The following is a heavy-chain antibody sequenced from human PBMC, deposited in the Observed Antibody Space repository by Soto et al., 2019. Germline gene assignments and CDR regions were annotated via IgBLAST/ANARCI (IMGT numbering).Heavy chain of an antibody. J-gene: IGHJ5*02. CDR1: GGSINNNFW. CDR3: VRGNDNYDFWNNWSLDP. CDR2: IYQTGSI. Sequence: PSQTLSLTCVVSGGSINNNFWSWVRQPPGKGLEWIGEIYQTGSINYNPSLRSRVTISVEKSKNQLSLKVDSVTAADTAFYYCVRGNDNYDFWNNWSLDPWGQGTLVTVSS. D-gene: IGHD3-3*01. V-gene: IGHV4-4*02.